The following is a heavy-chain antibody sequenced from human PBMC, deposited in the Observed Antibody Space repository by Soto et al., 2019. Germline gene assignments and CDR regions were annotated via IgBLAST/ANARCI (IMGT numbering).Heavy chain of an antibody. CDR2: MNPNSGNT. Sequence: ASVNVSCKASGYTFTSYDINCVRSATGQRLEWMGWMNPNSGNTGYAQKFQGRVTMTRNTSISTAYMELSSLRSDDTAVYYCARGVGSGTYYNQYNWFDPWGQGTLVNVSS. J-gene: IGHJ5*02. CDR3: ARGVGSGTYYNQYNWFDP. CDR1: GYTFTSYD. D-gene: IGHD3-10*01. V-gene: IGHV1-8*01.